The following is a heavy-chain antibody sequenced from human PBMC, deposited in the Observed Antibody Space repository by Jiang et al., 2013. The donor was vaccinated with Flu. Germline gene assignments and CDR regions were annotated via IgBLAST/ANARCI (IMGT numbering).Heavy chain of an antibody. CDR2: ISQRGTT. D-gene: IGHD2-8*01. CDR1: GGLISGSTYY. CDR3: VTVVAANWFDP. J-gene: IGHJ5*02. Sequence: PGLVKPSGTLSLTCSVSGGLISGSTYYWGWIRQSPEKGLEWIGSISQRGTTFYTPSLKTRVTISVDLPKNQFSLQLRSVTGADTAIYFCVTVVAANWFDPWGQGALVTVSS. V-gene: IGHV4-39*01.